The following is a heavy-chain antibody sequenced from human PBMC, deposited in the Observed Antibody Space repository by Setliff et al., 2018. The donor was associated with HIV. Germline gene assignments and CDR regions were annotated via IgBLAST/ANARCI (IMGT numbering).Heavy chain of an antibody. D-gene: IGHD6-13*01. Sequence: SETLSLTCTVSGDSISSYFWSWIRQPPGKGLEWIGFIFATGDTKYNPSLKSRVTISVDTSKNQFSLKLSSATAADTAVYYCARDCRVGWVFAYGMDVWGQGTLVTVSS. V-gene: IGHV4-59*12. CDR1: GDSISSYF. J-gene: IGHJ6*02. CDR3: ARDCRVGWVFAYGMDV. CDR2: IFATGDT.